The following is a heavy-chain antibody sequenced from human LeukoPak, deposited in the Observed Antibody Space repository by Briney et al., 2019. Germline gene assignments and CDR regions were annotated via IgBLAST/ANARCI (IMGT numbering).Heavy chain of an antibody. CDR3: ARDQGSSWHDYYYYGMDV. Sequence: PGGSLRLSCAASGFTFSSYAMHWVRQAPGKGLEWVAAISYDGSNKYYADSVKGRFTISRDNSKNTLYLQMNSLRAEDTAVYYCARDQGSSWHDYYYYGMDVWGQGTTVTVSS. CDR2: ISYDGSNK. CDR1: GFTFSSYA. D-gene: IGHD6-13*01. V-gene: IGHV3-30*04. J-gene: IGHJ6*02.